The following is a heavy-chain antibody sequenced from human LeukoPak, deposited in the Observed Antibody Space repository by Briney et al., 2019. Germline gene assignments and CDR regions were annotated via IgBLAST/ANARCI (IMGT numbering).Heavy chain of an antibody. V-gene: IGHV3-74*01. D-gene: IGHD2/OR15-2a*01. CDR1: GFTFSTYW. J-gene: IGHJ4*02. Sequence: PGGCLRLSCAASGFTFSTYWMHWVRQAPGKGLVWVSRINTDGSDTIYADSVKGRFTISRDNAKNTLYLQMNSLRAEDTAVYYCARVSRDLDYWGQGTLVTVSS. CDR3: ARVSRDLDY. CDR2: INTDGSDT.